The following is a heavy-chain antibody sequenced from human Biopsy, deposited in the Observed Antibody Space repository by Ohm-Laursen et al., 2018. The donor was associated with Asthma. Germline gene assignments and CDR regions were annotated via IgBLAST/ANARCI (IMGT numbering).Heavy chain of an antibody. Sequence: ASVKVSCKASGYTFIHFAIHWVRQAPGQRLEWMGWINAANGNTKYSQKFQGRLTISRDTSASTAYMDPSSLRSEDTAVYYCARTYFDFLTGQVHDAFAMWGQGTMVTVSS. D-gene: IGHD3-9*01. V-gene: IGHV1-3*01. CDR2: INAANGNT. CDR1: GYTFIHFA. CDR3: ARTYFDFLTGQVHDAFAM. J-gene: IGHJ3*02.